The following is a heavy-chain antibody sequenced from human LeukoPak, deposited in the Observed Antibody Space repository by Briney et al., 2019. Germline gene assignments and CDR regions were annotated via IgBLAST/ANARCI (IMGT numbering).Heavy chain of an antibody. V-gene: IGHV4-59*08. CDR2: IYYSGST. Sequence: SETLSLTCTVSGGSISSYYWSWIRQPPGKGLEWIGYIYYSGSTNYNPSLKSRVTLSVDTSKNQLSLKLSSVTAADTAVYYCARQQWLLFGYYGMDVWGQGTTVTVSS. CDR3: ARQQWLLFGYYGMDV. J-gene: IGHJ6*02. D-gene: IGHD3-3*01. CDR1: GGSISSYY.